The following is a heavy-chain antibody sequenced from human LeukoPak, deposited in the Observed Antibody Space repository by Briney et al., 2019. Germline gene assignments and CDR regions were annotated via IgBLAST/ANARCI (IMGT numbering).Heavy chain of an antibody. CDR1: GGSISSYY. V-gene: IGHV4-59*08. D-gene: IGHD3-9*01. J-gene: IGHJ4*02. CDR3: ARGRRSYYDILTGYLEPGFPDY. Sequence: SETLSLTCSVSGGSISSYYWSWIRQPPGKGLEWIGYIYYSGSTNYNPSLKSRVTISVDTSRNRFSLKVSSVTAADTAVYYCARGRRSYYDILTGYLEPGFPDYWGQGTLVTVSS. CDR2: IYYSGST.